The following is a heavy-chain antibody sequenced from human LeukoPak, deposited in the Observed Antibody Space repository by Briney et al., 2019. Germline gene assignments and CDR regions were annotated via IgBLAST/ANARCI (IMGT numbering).Heavy chain of an antibody. CDR3: ARDQSLVAYSSTWFDY. Sequence: GASVKVSCKASGYTFTNYAISWVRQAPGQGLEWMGWISAYNGNTDYAQNLQGRVTMTTDTLTSTAYMELRSLRSDDTAVYYCARDQSLVAYSSTWFDYWGQGTPVTVSS. V-gene: IGHV1-18*01. J-gene: IGHJ4*02. D-gene: IGHD6-13*01. CDR1: GYTFTNYA. CDR2: ISAYNGNT.